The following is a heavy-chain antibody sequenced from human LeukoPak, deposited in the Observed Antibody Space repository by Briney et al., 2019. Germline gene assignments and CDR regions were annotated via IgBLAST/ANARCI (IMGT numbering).Heavy chain of an antibody. CDR3: ARVSNREVVVIGSDAFDI. J-gene: IGHJ3*02. V-gene: IGHV1-69*13. Sequence: SVKVSCKASGGTFSSYAISWVRQAPGQGLEWMGGIIPIFGTANYAQKFQGRVTITADESTSTAYMELSSLRSEDTAVYYCARVSNREVVVIGSDAFDIWGQGTMVTVSS. CDR2: IIPIFGTA. CDR1: GGTFSSYA. D-gene: IGHD3-22*01.